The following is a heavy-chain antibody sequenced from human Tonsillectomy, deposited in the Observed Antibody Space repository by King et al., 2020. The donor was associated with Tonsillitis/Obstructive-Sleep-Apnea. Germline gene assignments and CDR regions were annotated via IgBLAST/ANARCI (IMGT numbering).Heavy chain of an antibody. CDR1: GFTFSSYW. Sequence: VQLVESGGGLVQPGGSLRLSCAASGFTFSSYWMHWIRQAPGKGLVWVSRINSDGSSTSYADSVKGRFTISRDNAKNTLYLQMNSLRAEDTAVYYCARDTAVAGFWYFDLWGRGTLVTVSS. J-gene: IGHJ2*01. CDR3: ARDTAVAGFWYFDL. CDR2: INSDGSST. D-gene: IGHD6-19*01. V-gene: IGHV3-74*01.